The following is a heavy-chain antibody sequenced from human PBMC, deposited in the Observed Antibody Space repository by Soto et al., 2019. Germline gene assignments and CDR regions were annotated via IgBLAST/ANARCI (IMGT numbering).Heavy chain of an antibody. J-gene: IGHJ4*02. V-gene: IGHV3-21*01. CDR3: GRRGYSSSWDYFDY. CDR1: GFTFSSYS. D-gene: IGHD6-13*01. CDR2: ISISSRYI. Sequence: EVQLVESGGGVVKPGGSLRLSCAASGFTFSSYSMNWVRQAPGKGLEWVSYISISSRYIYYEDSVKSRFTISRDNAKNALYLHMNCLRAEDTAVDYCGRRGYSSSWDYFDYWGQGTLVTVSS.